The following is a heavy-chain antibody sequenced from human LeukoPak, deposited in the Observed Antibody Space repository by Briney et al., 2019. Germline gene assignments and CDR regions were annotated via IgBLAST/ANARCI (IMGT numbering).Heavy chain of an antibody. V-gene: IGHV3-53*01. Sequence: GGSLRLSCAASGFTVSSNYMSWVRQAPGKGVEWVSVIYSGGSTYYADSVKGRFTISRDNSKNTLYLQMNSLRAEDTAVYYCARDGPKAYYYGSGSYYNVYFDYWGQGTLVTVSS. J-gene: IGHJ4*02. CDR2: IYSGGST. D-gene: IGHD3-10*01. CDR3: ARDGPKAYYYGSGSYYNVYFDY. CDR1: GFTVSSNY.